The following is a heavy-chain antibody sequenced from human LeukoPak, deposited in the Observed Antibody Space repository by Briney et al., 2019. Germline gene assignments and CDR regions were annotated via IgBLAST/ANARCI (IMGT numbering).Heavy chain of an antibody. CDR1: GFTVSSNY. V-gene: IGHV3-66*01. J-gene: IGHJ4*02. D-gene: IGHD4-17*01. Sequence: GRSLRLSCAASGFTVSSNYMSWVRQAPGKGLEWVSVIYSGGSTYYADSVKGRFTISRDNSKNTLYLQMNSLRAEDTAVYYCARSSQIDYGDFQYYFDYWGQGTLVTVSS. CDR2: IYSGGST. CDR3: ARSSQIDYGDFQYYFDY.